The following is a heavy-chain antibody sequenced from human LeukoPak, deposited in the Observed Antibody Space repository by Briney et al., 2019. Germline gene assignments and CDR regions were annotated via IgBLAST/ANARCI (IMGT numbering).Heavy chain of an antibody. CDR1: GFTFVNAW. CDR2: MESNPAGGRV. CDR3: TTLAFDVHY. V-gene: IGHV3-15*04. D-gene: IGHD2/OR15-2a*01. J-gene: IGHJ4*02. Sequence: GGSLRLSCAASGFTFVNAWMTWIRQAPGKGLEWVGRMESNPAGGRVDYAAPVKGRFTISRDDSRSTLYLQLNNLGAEDTAVYYCTTLAFDVHYWGRGTLITDSS.